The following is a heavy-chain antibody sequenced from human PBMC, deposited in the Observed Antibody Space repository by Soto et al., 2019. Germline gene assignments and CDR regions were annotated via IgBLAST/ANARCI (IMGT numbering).Heavy chain of an antibody. CDR2: IYWNDDK. D-gene: IGHD3-22*01. CDR1: GFSLSTSGVS. J-gene: IGHJ4*02. CDR3: AKFAHFYEDYYFPS. Sequence: QITLKESGPTLVKPTQTLTLTCTFSGFSLSTSGVSVGWIRQPPGKAPEWLSLIYWNDDKRYSPSLESRLTITKDTSKNQVVFTLNNMDPVDKATYYCAKFAHFYEDYYFPSWGQGAPVTVSS. V-gene: IGHV2-5*01.